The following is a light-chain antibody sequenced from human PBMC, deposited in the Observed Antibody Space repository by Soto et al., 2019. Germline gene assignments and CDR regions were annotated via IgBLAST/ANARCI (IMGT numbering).Light chain of an antibody. Sequence: EIVMTQTPLSLSVTPGQSASISCRSSQTLLHSNGKSYLYWYLQKAGQAPQLLIYEVSKRFSGVPDRFSGSGAGTDFTLTISRVEAEDVGVYYCLQSLHFPLTFGGGTKVEIK. J-gene: IGKJ4*01. V-gene: IGKV2D-29*01. CDR2: EVS. CDR1: QTLLHSNGKSY. CDR3: LQSLHFPLT.